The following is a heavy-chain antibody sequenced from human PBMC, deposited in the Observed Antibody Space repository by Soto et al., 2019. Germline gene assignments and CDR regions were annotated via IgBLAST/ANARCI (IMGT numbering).Heavy chain of an antibody. Sequence: QVQLQESGPGLVKPPQTLSLTCTVSGGSISSGGYYWSWIRQPPGKGLEWIGYIYYSGTTYYNPSLKSRLTISVDTSKNQFSLNLSSVTAADSAVYYCARVGHDFWSGSEGFDCWGQGALVTVSS. CDR2: IYYSGTT. V-gene: IGHV4-30-4*01. D-gene: IGHD3-3*01. CDR3: ARVGHDFWSGSEGFDC. J-gene: IGHJ4*02. CDR1: GGSISSGGYY.